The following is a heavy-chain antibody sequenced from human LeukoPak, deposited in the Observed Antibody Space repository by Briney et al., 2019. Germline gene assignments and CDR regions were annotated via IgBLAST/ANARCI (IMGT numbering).Heavy chain of an antibody. Sequence: PSETLSLTCAVYGGSFCGYYWNWIRQPPGKGLEWIGEINHSGSNNYKPSLKSRVTISVDTSKNQFSLKLSAVTAADTAVYYCARGGATMVRGVHGYWGQGTLVTVSS. CDR3: ARGGATMVRGVHGY. J-gene: IGHJ4*02. CDR1: GGSFCGYY. D-gene: IGHD3-10*01. V-gene: IGHV4-34*01. CDR2: INHSGSN.